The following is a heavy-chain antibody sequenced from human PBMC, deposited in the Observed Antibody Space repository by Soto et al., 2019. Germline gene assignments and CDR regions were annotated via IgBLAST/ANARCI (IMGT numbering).Heavy chain of an antibody. CDR3: ASYDSSGYYFDY. J-gene: IGHJ4*02. V-gene: IGHV4-30-2*01. CDR1: GGSISSGGYS. D-gene: IGHD3-22*01. Sequence: SETLSLTCAVSGGSISSGGYSWSWIRQPPGKGLEWIGYIYHSGSTYYNPSLKSRVTISVDRSKNQFSLKLSSVTAADTAVYYCASYDSSGYYFDYWGQGTLVTVSS. CDR2: IYHSGST.